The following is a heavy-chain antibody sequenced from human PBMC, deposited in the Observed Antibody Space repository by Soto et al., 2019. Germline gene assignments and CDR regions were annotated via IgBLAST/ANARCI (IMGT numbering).Heavy chain of an antibody. V-gene: IGHV3-48*01. CDR3: TRDGS. J-gene: IGHJ5*02. CDR2: ISDSGSTI. D-gene: IGHD5-12*01. Sequence: GASVKVSCKASGYTFTSYYMHWVRQAPGQGLEWLSYISDSGSTIHYADSVKGRFTISRDNAKNSLYLQMNSLRANDTAVYYCTRDGSWGQGTLVTVSS. CDR1: GYTFTSYY.